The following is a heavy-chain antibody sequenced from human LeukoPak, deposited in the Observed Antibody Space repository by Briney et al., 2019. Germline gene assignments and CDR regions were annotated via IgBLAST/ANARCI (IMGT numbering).Heavy chain of an antibody. V-gene: IGHV3-30-3*01. J-gene: IGHJ4*02. CDR2: ISYDGSNK. CDR3: AKDISATVTSNFDS. CDR1: GFTFSSYA. Sequence: GGSLRLSCAASGFTFSSYAMHWVRQAPGKGLEWVAVISYDGSNKYYADSVKGRFTISRDNSKNTLYLQMNSLRAEDTALYYCAKDISATVTSNFDSWGQGTLVTVSS. D-gene: IGHD4-17*01.